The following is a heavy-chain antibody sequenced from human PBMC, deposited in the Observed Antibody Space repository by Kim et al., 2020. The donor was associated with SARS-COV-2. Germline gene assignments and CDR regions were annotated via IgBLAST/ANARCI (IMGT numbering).Heavy chain of an antibody. CDR3: ARGHFDKREWSNALDP. Sequence: SETLSLTCTVSGGSITDHYWSWIRLPPGKRLEWIGYTSGIGRANYNPSLRSRVAISVDTSKSQFSLRLMSVTAADTAIYFCARGHFDKREWSNALDPWG. D-gene: IGHD3-3*01. CDR2: TSGIGRA. V-gene: IGHV4-59*08. J-gene: IGHJ2*01. CDR1: GGSITDHY.